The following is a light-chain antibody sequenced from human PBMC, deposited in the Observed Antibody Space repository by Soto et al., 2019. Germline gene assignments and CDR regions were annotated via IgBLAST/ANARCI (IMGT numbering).Light chain of an antibody. CDR1: QSVSSN. CDR2: GAS. Sequence: KVMTQSPATLAVSPGERAALSCRASQSVSSNFAWYQQKPGQAPRLLIYGASSRATGTPARFSGSGSGTEFTLTISSLQSEDFAVYYCQQYNNWPYTFGLGTKLEMK. CDR3: QQYNNWPYT. J-gene: IGKJ2*01. V-gene: IGKV3-15*01.